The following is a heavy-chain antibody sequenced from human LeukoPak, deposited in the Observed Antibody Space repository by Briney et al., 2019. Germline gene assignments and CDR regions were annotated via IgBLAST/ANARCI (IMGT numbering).Heavy chain of an antibody. J-gene: IGHJ4*02. D-gene: IGHD3-22*01. CDR2: ISSSSSYI. V-gene: IGHV3-21*04. Sequence: RGSLGLSCAASGFTFSSYSINWVRQAPGKGLEWVSSISSSSSYIYYADSVKGRFTISRDNAKNSLYLQMNSLRAEDTALYYCAKSVSRGVDYWGQGTLVTVSS. CDR1: GFTFSSYS. CDR3: AKSVSRGVDY.